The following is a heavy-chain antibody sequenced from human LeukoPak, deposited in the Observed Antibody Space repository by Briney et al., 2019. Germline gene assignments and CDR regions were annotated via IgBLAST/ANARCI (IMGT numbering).Heavy chain of an antibody. J-gene: IGHJ4*02. Sequence: PSETLSLTCSVSGGSISTNSYYWGWIRQPPGKGLEWIGSIYYSGSTYYNPSLKSRVTISVDTSKNQFSLKLSSVTAADTAVYYCARRNLFPRNYYGSGSSIHFDYWGQGTLVTVSS. CDR1: GGSISTNSYY. CDR3: ARRNLFPRNYYGSGSSIHFDY. D-gene: IGHD3-10*01. V-gene: IGHV4-39*01. CDR2: IYYSGST.